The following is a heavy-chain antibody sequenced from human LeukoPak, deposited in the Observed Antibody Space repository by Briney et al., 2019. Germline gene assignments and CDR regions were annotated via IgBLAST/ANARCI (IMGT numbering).Heavy chain of an antibody. V-gene: IGHV3-7*03. CDR2: IKQDGSEK. CDR1: GIIITSYW. J-gene: IGHJ4*02. CDR3: ADPFDY. Sequence: GGSLRLSCAASGIIITSYWMSWVRQTPGKGLEWVANIKQDGSEKNYVDSVKGRFTISRDNSKNTLYLQMNSLRAEDTAVYYCADPFDYWGQGTLVTVSS.